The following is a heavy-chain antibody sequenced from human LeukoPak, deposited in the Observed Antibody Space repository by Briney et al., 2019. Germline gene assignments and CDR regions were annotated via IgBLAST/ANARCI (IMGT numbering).Heavy chain of an antibody. CDR3: ARQLRGEAVAGHLQPFDY. J-gene: IGHJ4*02. CDR2: IYHSGST. Sequence: SETLSLTCTVSGGSISSYYWNWIRQPPGKGLEWIGYIYHSGSTNYNPSLKSRVTISVDTSKNQFSLKLSSVTAADTAVYFCARQLRGEAVAGHLQPFDYWGQGTLVTVSS. CDR1: GGSISSYY. D-gene: IGHD6-19*01. V-gene: IGHV4-59*08.